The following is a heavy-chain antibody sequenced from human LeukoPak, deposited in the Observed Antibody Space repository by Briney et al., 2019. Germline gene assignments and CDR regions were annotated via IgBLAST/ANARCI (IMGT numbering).Heavy chain of an antibody. Sequence: PGGSLRLSCAASGFTFSSYTMNWVRQAPGKGLEWVSSISSSSYYIYYADSVKGRFTISRDNAKNSLYLQMNSLRAEDTALYYRAKAAYSGSFYEGLADSWGQGTLVAVSS. D-gene: IGHD1-26*01. J-gene: IGHJ4*02. CDR2: ISSSSYYI. CDR3: AKAAYSGSFYEGLADS. V-gene: IGHV3-21*06. CDR1: GFTFSSYT.